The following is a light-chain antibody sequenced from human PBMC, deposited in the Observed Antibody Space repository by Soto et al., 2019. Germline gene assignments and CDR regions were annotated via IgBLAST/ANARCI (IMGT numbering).Light chain of an antibody. CDR1: QGINNF. V-gene: IGKV1-27*01. CDR3: QKYNSFPL. J-gene: IGKJ3*01. CDR2: AAS. Sequence: DIQMTQSPSSLSASVGDRVTITCRASQGINNFVAWNQQKPGKAPKLLISAASTLQPGVPYRFSGSGTGTDFTLTSRSLQPEDVATYSCQKYNSFPLFAPGTRVDIK.